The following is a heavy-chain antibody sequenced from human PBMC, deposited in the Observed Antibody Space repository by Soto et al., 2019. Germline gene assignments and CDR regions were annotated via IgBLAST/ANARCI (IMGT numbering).Heavy chain of an antibody. D-gene: IGHD3-22*01. CDR1: GYSFSGYW. J-gene: IGHJ4*02. CDR3: ARAFSSGYPFDD. Sequence: GESLKISCKGSGYSFSGYWIGWVRQMSGKGLEWMGMINPGDSDTRYSPSFQGQVTFSADKSISTAYLQWSSLEASDTALYYCARAFSSGYPFDDWGQGIVVTVSS. V-gene: IGHV5-51*01. CDR2: INPGDSDT.